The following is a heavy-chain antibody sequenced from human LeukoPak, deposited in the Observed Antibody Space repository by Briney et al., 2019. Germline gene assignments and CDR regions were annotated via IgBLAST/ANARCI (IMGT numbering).Heavy chain of an antibody. CDR3: ARERLGEEYYYYMDV. J-gene: IGHJ6*03. D-gene: IGHD3-10*01. Sequence: SETLSLTCAVSGGSISSSNWWSWVRQPPGKWLEWIGEIYHSGSTNYNPSLKSRVTISVDKSKNQFSLKLSSVTAADTAVYYCARERLGEEYYYYMDVWGKGTTVTVSS. CDR2: IYHSGST. CDR1: GGSISSSNW. V-gene: IGHV4-4*02.